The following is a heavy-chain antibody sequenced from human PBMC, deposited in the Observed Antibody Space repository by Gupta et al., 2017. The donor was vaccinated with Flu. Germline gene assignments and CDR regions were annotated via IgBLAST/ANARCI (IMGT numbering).Heavy chain of an antibody. CDR2: ITPMFGTA. V-gene: IGHV1-69*01. Sequence: PGQGLEWMGEITPMFGTANYAQKFQDRVTITANESTSTVYMELNRLRSEDTAVFYCARGRSSVSASSYFFDLWGQGTLVAVSS. J-gene: IGHJ4*01. D-gene: IGHD2-15*01. CDR3: ARGRSSVSASSYFFDL.